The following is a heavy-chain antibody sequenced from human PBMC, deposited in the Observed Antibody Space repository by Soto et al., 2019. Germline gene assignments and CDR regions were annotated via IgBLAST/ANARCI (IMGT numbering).Heavy chain of an antibody. Sequence: PGGSLRLSCAASGFTFSDYYMSWIRQAPGKGLEWVSYISSSSSYTNYADSVKGRFTISRDNSKNTLYLQMNSLRAEDTAVYYCARVRPDYYYGMDVWGQGTTVTVSS. J-gene: IGHJ6*02. CDR3: ARVRPDYYYGMDV. CDR2: ISSSSSYT. V-gene: IGHV3-11*06. CDR1: GFTFSDYY.